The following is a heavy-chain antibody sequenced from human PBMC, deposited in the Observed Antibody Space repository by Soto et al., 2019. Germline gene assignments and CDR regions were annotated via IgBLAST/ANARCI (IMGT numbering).Heavy chain of an antibody. CDR3: ARDLAKGGGNAGFDY. V-gene: IGHV1-2*02. Sequence: ASVKVSCKASGYTFTVYYMHWVRQAPGQGLELMGWINPKSGGTMYPQKFQGRVTMTWDTSISTAYMALTRLRSDDTAVYYCARDLAKGGGNAGFDYWGQGTLVTVSS. CDR2: INPKSGGT. CDR1: GYTFTVYY. D-gene: IGHD1-1*01. J-gene: IGHJ4*02.